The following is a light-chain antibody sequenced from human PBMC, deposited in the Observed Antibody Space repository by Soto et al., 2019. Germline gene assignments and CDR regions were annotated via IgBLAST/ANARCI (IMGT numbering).Light chain of an antibody. J-gene: IGKJ1*01. V-gene: IGKV1-5*03. Sequence: DIQMTQSPSTLSASVGDRVTITCRASQSISSWLSWYQQEPGKPPKLLIYKASSLESGVPSRFGGSGSGTEFTLTISSLQPDDFATYYCQQSYSTPWTFGQGTKVEIK. CDR2: KAS. CDR3: QQSYSTPWT. CDR1: QSISSW.